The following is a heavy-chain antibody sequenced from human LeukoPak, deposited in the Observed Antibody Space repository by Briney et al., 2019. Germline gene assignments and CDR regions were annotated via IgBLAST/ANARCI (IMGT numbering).Heavy chain of an antibody. CDR2: IHSSGRT. D-gene: IGHD3-22*01. CDR3: ARGRNYYESSGFYYYFDY. Sequence: PSEALSLTCAVSDGSFRGYYWNWIRQPPGKGLEWAGEIHSSGRTNYNPSLKSRLTLSVDTSKYQFSLKLSSVTAADTAVYYCARGRNYYESSGFYYYFDYWGQGTLVTVAS. J-gene: IGHJ4*02. V-gene: IGHV4-34*01. CDR1: DGSFRGYY.